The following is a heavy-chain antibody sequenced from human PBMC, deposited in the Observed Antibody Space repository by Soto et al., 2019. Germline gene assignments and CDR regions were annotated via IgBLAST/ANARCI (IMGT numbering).Heavy chain of an antibody. CDR2: IYHSGST. D-gene: IGHD2-21*01. V-gene: IGHV4-59*01. CDR3: ASYRGPLAYCGGDCYSQH. CDR1: GDSISSYY. J-gene: IGHJ1*01. Sequence: SETLSLTCTVSGDSISSYYWSWFRQPPGKGLEWIGYIYHSGSTNYNPSLKSRVTISVDTSKNQFSLKLSSVTAADTAVYYCASYRGPLAYCGGDCYSQHWGQGTLVTVSS.